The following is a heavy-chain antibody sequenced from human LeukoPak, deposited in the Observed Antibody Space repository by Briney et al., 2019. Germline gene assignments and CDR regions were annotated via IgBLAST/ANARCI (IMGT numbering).Heavy chain of an antibody. J-gene: IGHJ2*01. V-gene: IGHV3-21*01. CDR3: ARDSITMLAVAYWYLDL. Sequence: TGGSLRLSCAASGFTFSSYSMNWVRQAPGKGLEWVSSISSSSSYIYYADSVKGRFTISRDNAKNSLYLQMNDLRAEDTAVYYCARDSITMLAVAYWYLDLWGRGTLVTVSS. D-gene: IGHD3-22*01. CDR1: GFTFSSYS. CDR2: ISSSSSYI.